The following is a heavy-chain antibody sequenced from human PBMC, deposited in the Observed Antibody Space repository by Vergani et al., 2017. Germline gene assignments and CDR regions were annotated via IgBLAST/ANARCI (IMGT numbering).Heavy chain of an antibody. CDR1: GFTFSSYW. CDR2: IRQDGSKT. D-gene: IGHD2-15*01. J-gene: IGHJ2*01. Sequence: EVQLVESGGGLVQPGGSLRLSCAGSGFTFSSYWMSWVRQAPGKGLEWVANIRQDGSKTYYVDSVKGRFTISRDNAKNSLYLQMNSLRAEDTSVYYCARSYCRGHRCYSDWYFDLWGRGTLVTVSS. CDR3: ARSYCRGHRCYSDWYFDL. V-gene: IGHV3-7*01.